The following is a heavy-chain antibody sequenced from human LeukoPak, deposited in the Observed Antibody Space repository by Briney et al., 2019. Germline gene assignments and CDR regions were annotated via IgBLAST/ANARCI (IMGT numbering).Heavy chain of an antibody. D-gene: IGHD6-13*01. J-gene: IGHJ4*02. CDR1: GFTFSSYA. CDR2: ISGSGGST. CDR3: AKDYSSSWYPYYFDY. V-gene: IGHV3-23*01. Sequence: PGGSLRLSCAASGFTFSSYAMSWVRRAPGKGLEWVSAISGSGGSTYYADSVKGRFTISRDNSKNTLYLQMNSLRAEDTAVYYCAKDYSSSWYPYYFDYWGQGTLVTASS.